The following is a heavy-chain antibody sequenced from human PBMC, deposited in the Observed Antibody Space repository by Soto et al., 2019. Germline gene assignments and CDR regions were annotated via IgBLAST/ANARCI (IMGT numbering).Heavy chain of an antibody. CDR2: IYYSGST. V-gene: IGHV4-30-4*01. Sequence: SETLSLTCTVSGGSISSGDYYWSWIRQPPGKGLEWIGYIYYSGSTYYNPSLKSRVTISVDTSKNQFSLKLSSVTAADTAVYYCARDYYGSGSPKRRMDVWGQGTTVTVSS. J-gene: IGHJ6*02. D-gene: IGHD3-10*01. CDR1: GGSISSGDYY. CDR3: ARDYYGSGSPKRRMDV.